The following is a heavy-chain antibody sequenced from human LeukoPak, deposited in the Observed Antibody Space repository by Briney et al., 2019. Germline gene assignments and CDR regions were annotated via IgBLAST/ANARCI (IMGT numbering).Heavy chain of an antibody. CDR1: GYTFTSYA. V-gene: IGHV1-3*03. CDR3: ARDGGYNNGRPFDY. CDR2: INAGNGNT. Sequence: GASVKVSCKASGYTFTSYAMNWVRQAPGQRLEWMGWINAGNGNTKYSQEFQGRVTITRDTSASTAYMDLSSLRSEDMAVYYCARDGGYNNGRPFDYWGQGTLVTVSS. D-gene: IGHD5-18*01. J-gene: IGHJ4*02.